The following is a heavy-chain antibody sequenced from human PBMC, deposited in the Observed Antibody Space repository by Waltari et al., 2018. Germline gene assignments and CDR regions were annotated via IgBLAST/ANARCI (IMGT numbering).Heavy chain of an antibody. CDR1: GHSLFELA. D-gene: IGHD6-19*01. J-gene: IGHJ4*02. CDR2: SDPEHGET. V-gene: IGHV1-24*01. Sequence: QVQMDQSGPEVKKPGASVRASCNVSGHSLFELALPWGRPAPGKGLSWHWVRLAPGEGLEWMGGSDPEHGETVYAQKFQGRVTMTEDRSGDIAYMELSSLRSEDTAIYYCATGITMAGNLDFWGQGTQVTVSS. CDR3: ATGITMAGNLDF.